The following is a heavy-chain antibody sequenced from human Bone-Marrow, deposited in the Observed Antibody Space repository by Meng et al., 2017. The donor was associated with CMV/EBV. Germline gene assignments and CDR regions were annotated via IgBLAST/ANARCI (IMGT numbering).Heavy chain of an antibody. V-gene: IGHV3-30-3*01. CDR1: GFTFSSYA. J-gene: IGHJ6*02. D-gene: IGHD6-13*01. CDR3: ARVPGLAAAGYYDYYYGMDV. CDR2: ISYDGSNK. Sequence: GGSLRLSCAASGFTFSSYAMHCVRQAPGKGLEWVAVISYDGSNKYYADSVKGRFTISRDNSKNTLYLQMNSLRAEDTAVYYCARVPGLAAAGYYDYYYGMDVWGQGTTVTVSS.